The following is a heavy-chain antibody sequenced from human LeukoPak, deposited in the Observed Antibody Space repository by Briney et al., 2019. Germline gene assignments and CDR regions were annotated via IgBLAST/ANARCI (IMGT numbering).Heavy chain of an antibody. D-gene: IGHD3-22*01. CDR3: ASDSFYDSGGYFYY. V-gene: IGHV4-59*02. J-gene: IGHJ4*02. CDR1: GGSVSDYY. CDR2: IYYTGST. Sequence: SETLSLTCTISGGSVSDYYWSWIRQSPGKGLEWIGYIYYTGSTTYNPSLKSRVTMSADTSKNQFSLKLSSVTAADTAVYYCASDSFYDSGGYFYYWGQGTPVTVSS.